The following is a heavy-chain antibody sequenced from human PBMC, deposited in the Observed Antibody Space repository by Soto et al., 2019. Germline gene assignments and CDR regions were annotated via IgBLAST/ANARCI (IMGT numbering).Heavy chain of an antibody. CDR3: ARDPPNLYYYGMDG. V-gene: IGHV3-48*02. Sequence: GGSLRLSCIASGFTLSTYSMTWVRQAPGKGLEWLSYISKSSTTINYADSVKGRFTISRDNAKNSVYLEMSSLRDEDSAVYYCARDPPNLYYYGMDGWGHRTTVTV. D-gene: IGHD3-10*01. J-gene: IGHJ6*02. CDR2: ISKSSTTI. CDR1: GFTLSTYS.